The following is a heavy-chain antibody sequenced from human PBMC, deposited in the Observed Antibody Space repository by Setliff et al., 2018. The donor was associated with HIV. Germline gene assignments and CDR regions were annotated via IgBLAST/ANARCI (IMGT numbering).Heavy chain of an antibody. CDR1: GYTFTRYA. CDR3: ARDRDSLLIGYTPNNWFDP. CDR2: INADNGDT. J-gene: IGHJ5*02. V-gene: IGHV1-3*01. D-gene: IGHD6-13*01. Sequence: ASVKVSCKASGYTFTRYAIHWLRQAPGQSLEWMGWINADNGDTKYSQKFQGRLTITRDTSANTVHMELSSLGSEDTAVFYCARDRDSLLIGYTPNNWFDPWGQGTLVTVSS.